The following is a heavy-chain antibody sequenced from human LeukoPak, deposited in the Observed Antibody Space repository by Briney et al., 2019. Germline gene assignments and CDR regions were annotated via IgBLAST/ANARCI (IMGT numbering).Heavy chain of an antibody. CDR2: IIRIFGTA. CDR3: ARVSGTMVRGVPIRYFDY. Sequence: ASVKVSCKASGGTFSSYAISWVRQAPGQGLEWMGGIIRIFGTANYAQKFQGRVTITADESTSTAYMELSSLRSEDTAVYYCARVSGTMVRGVPIRYFDYWGQGTLVTVSS. J-gene: IGHJ4*02. V-gene: IGHV1-69*01. CDR1: GGTFSSYA. D-gene: IGHD3-10*01.